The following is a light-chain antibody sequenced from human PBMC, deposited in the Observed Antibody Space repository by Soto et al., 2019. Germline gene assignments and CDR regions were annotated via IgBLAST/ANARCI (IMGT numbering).Light chain of an antibody. CDR1: QTISIY. J-gene: IGKJ5*01. V-gene: IGKV1-39*01. CDR2: RAS. CDR3: QQSYSTPIT. Sequence: DIQMTQSPSSLSASVGDRVTITCRASQTISIYLHWYQQKPGKAPKLLIFRASNLQTEVPSRFTGSGSGTDFALTISSLQPEDFAAYYCQQSYSTPITFGQGTRLEIK.